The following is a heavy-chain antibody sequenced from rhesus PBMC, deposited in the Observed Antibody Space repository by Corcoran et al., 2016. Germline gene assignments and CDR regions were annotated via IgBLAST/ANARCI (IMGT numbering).Heavy chain of an antibody. J-gene: IGHJ4*01. CDR2: IYGKSAST. D-gene: IGHD1-38*01. CDR3: ARNTPRSDYFDY. Sequence: QVQLQESGPGLVKPSETLSLTCAVSGGSISGGYYWGWIRQHPGKGLEWIGNIYGKSASTYYNPSRKSRVTISKDTSKNQFSLKLSSVTAADTAVYYCARNTPRSDYFDYWGQGVLVTVSS. V-gene: IGHV4S7*01. CDR1: GGSISGGYY.